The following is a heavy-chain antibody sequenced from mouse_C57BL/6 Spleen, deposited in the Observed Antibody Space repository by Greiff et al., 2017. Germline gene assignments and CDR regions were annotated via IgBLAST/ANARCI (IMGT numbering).Heavy chain of an antibody. Sequence: VQLQESGPELVKPGASVKISCKASGYAFSSSWMNWVKQRPGKGLEWIGRIYPGDGDTNYNGKFKGQATLTADKSSSTAYMQLSSLTSEDSAVYFCARNGRATGGYFDVWGTGTTVTVSS. D-gene: IGHD1-1*01. J-gene: IGHJ1*03. CDR1: GYAFSSSW. CDR2: IYPGDGDT. V-gene: IGHV1-82*01. CDR3: ARNGRATGGYFDV.